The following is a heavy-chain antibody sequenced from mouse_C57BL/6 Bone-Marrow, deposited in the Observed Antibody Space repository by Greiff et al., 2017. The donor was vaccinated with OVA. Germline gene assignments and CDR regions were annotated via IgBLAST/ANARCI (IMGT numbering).Heavy chain of an antibody. J-gene: IGHJ3*01. CDR1: GFTFSSYA. D-gene: IGHD2-1*01. V-gene: IGHV5-4*01. CDR3: ATTSNGEVEY. CDR2: ISHGGGYT. Sequence: DVQLVESGGGLVKPGGSLKLSCAASGFTFSSYAMSWVRQTPGKRLEWVATISHGGGYTYYPDNVKGRFTISRDNAKNNLYLQMSHLKAEDTAMYYCATTSNGEVEYWGQGTLVTVSA.